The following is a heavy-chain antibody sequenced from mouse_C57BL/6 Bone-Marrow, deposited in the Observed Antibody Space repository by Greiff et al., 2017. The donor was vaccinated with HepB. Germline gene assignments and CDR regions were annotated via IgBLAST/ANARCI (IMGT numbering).Heavy chain of an antibody. V-gene: IGHV5-6*01. CDR2: ISSGGSYT. J-gene: IGHJ2*01. CDR3: ARHNWDREYFDY. Sequence: EVHLVESGGDLVKPGGSLKLSCAASGFTFSSYGMSWVRQTPDKRLEWVATISSGGSYTYYPDSVKGRFTISRDNAKNTLYLQMSSLNSEDTAMYYCARHNWDREYFDYWGQGTTLTVSS. CDR1: GFTFSSYG. D-gene: IGHD4-1*01.